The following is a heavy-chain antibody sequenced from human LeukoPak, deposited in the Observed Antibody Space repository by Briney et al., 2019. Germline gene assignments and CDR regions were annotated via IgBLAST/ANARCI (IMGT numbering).Heavy chain of an antibody. CDR1: SGSISDSNFY. CDR2: IFYSGST. J-gene: IGHJ5*02. V-gene: IGHV4-39*07. Sequence: SETLSLTCTVSSGSISDSNFYWGWIRQPPGKGLEWVGSIFYSGSTNYNPSLKSRVTISVDTSKNQFSLKLSSVTAADTAVYYCARAILQLWYYNWFDPWGQGTLVTVSS. CDR3: ARAILQLWYYNWFDP. D-gene: IGHD5-18*01.